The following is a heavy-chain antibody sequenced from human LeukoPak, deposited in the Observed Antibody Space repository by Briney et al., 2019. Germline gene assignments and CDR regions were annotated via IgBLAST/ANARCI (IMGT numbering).Heavy chain of an antibody. CDR2: IIPIFGTA. Sequence: GASVKVSCKASGYTFTSYGISWVRQAPGQGLEWMGGIIPIFGTANYAQKFQGRVTITADESTSTAYMELSSLRSEDTAVYYRAREGAGGSYSGWFDPRGQGTLVTVSS. D-gene: IGHD1-26*01. J-gene: IGHJ5*02. V-gene: IGHV1-69*13. CDR3: AREGAGGSYSGWFDP. CDR1: GYTFTSYG.